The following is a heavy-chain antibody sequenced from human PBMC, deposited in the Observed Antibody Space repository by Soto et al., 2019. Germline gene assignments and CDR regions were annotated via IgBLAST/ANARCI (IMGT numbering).Heavy chain of an antibody. CDR3: ARGGGTLDY. Sequence: ASVKVSCKASGYTFISYAMYWVRQAPGQGLEWMGIISPRDGTTTYAQNFQDRVTMTRDTSTRTVYMELSSLRSEDTAVYYCARGGGTLDYWGKGTLVTVS. CDR1: GYTFISYA. CDR2: ISPRDGTT. J-gene: IGHJ4*02. V-gene: IGHV1-46*01.